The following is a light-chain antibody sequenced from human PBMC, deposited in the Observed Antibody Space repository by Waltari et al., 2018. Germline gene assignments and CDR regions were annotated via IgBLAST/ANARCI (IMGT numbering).Light chain of an antibody. Sequence: QSALTQPRSVSGSPGQSVTISCAGTSSGVGAFNHVSWYQQSQGTAPKLLIYEVNNPPSGVPDRFSASKSGNTASLTISGLRAEDEADYYCCSYAGDYTLVFGGGTKLTVL. J-gene: IGLJ2*01. CDR3: CSYAGDYTLV. V-gene: IGLV2-11*01. CDR2: EVN. CDR1: SSGVGAFNH.